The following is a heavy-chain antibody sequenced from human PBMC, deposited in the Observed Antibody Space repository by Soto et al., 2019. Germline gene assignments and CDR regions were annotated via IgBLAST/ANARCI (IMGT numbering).Heavy chain of an antibody. V-gene: IGHV4-34*01. CDR3: ARGPPALWFWELLSNYYGMDV. J-gene: IGHJ6*02. Sequence: PSETLSLTCAVYGGSFSGYYWSWIRQPPGKGLEWIGEINHSGSTNYNPSLKSRVTISVDTSKNQFSLKLSSVTTADTAVYYCARGPPALWFWELLSNYYGMDVPGQRTTVT. CDR1: GGSFSGYY. D-gene: IGHD3-10*01. CDR2: INHSGST.